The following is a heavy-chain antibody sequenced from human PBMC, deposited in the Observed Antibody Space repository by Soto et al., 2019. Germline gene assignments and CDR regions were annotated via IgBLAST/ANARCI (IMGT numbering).Heavy chain of an antibody. CDR1: GGSISSYY. Sequence: SETLSLTCTVSGGSISSYYWSWIRQPPGKGLEWIGYIYYSGTTNYNPSLKSRVTISVDTSKNQFSLKLSSVTAADTAVYYCARQDYYYGMDVWGQGTTVTVSS. CDR2: IYYSGTT. CDR3: ARQDYYYGMDV. V-gene: IGHV4-59*08. J-gene: IGHJ6*02.